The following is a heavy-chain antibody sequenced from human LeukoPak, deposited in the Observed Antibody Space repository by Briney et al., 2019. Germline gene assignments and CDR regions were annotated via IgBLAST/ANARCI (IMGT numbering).Heavy chain of an antibody. D-gene: IGHD6-25*01. CDR1: GFTFSSFS. Sequence: GGSLGLSCAASGFTFSSFSMTWVRQAPGKGLEWVSSIIVSGTTYYADSVKGRFTISRDSFRGTLFLQMDSLRVEDTAVYFCAKGSVGNADFASWGQGALVTVSS. CDR2: IIVSGTT. J-gene: IGHJ4*02. CDR3: AKGSVGNADFAS. V-gene: IGHV3-23*01.